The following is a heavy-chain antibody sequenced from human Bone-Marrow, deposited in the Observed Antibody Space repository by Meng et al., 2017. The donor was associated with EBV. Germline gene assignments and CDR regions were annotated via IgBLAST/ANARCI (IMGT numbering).Heavy chain of an antibody. D-gene: IGHD2/OR15-2a*01. CDR2: INNDGSDK. CDR1: GFTFSKYW. V-gene: IGHV3-74*01. J-gene: IGHJ3*02. CDR3: ARGGFSHGFDI. Sequence: VQLAETGGDLVQPGRYLRLSCAASGFTFSKYWINWVRQAPGKGLVWVSRINNDGSDKIYADSVKGRFTISRDNAKNTLYLQMNSLRAEDTAVYYCARGGFSHGFDIWGQGTMVTVSS.